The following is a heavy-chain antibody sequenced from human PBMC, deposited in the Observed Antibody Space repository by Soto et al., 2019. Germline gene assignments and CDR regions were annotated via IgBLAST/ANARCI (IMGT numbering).Heavy chain of an antibody. CDR2: ISYDGSNK. CDR1: GFTFSSYA. D-gene: IGHD6-19*01. V-gene: IGHV3-30-3*01. Sequence: QVQLVESGGGVVQPGRSLRLSCAASGFTFSSYAMHWVRQAPGKGLEWVAVISYDGSNKYYADSVKGRFTISRDKSKNTLYLQMNSLRAEDTAVYYCARDRGSSGWYIDYWGQGTLVTVSS. CDR3: ARDRGSSGWYIDY. J-gene: IGHJ4*02.